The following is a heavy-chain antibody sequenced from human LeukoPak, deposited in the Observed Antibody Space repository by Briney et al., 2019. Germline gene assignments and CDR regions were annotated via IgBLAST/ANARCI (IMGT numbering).Heavy chain of an antibody. CDR2: INHSGST. CDR1: GGSFSGYY. D-gene: IGHD6-13*01. J-gene: IGHJ5*02. V-gene: IGHV4-34*01. CDR3: ARVVQQLVPWFDP. Sequence: SETLSLTCAVYGGSFSGYYWSWIRQPPGQGLEWIGEINHSGSTNYNPSLKSRVTISVDTSKNQFSLKLSSVTAADTAVYYCARVVQQLVPWFDPWGQGTLVTVSS.